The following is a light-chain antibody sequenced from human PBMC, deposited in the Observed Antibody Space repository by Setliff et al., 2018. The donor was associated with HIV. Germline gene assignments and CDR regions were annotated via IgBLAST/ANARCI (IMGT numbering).Light chain of an antibody. CDR3: SSYTSSSTDV. CDR2: DVS. Sequence: ALTQPASVSGSPGQSITISCTGTSSDVGTYNAVYWYQQHPGKAPKLVIYDVSTRPSGVSNRFSGSKSGNTASLTISGLQTEDEADYYCSSYTSSSTDVFGTGTKVTVL. CDR1: SSDVGTYNA. V-gene: IGLV2-14*01. J-gene: IGLJ1*01.